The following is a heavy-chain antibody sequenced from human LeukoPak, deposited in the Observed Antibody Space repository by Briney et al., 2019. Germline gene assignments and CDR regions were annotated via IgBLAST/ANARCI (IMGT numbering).Heavy chain of an antibody. Sequence: SETLSLTCTVSGGSISTCYWSWIRQPPGKGLEWIGYIYYSGSTNYNPSLKSRVTISVDTSKNQFSLKLSSVTAADTAVYYCARERYCSGGSCYPPPYYYYMDVWGKGTTVTVSS. CDR3: ARERYCSGGSCYPPPYYYYMDV. J-gene: IGHJ6*03. D-gene: IGHD2-15*01. CDR2: IYYSGST. CDR1: GGSISTCY. V-gene: IGHV4-59*12.